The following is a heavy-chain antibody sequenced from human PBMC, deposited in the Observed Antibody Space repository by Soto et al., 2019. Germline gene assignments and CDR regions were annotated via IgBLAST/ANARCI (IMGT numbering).Heavy chain of an antibody. J-gene: IGHJ5*02. V-gene: IGHV1-2*02. D-gene: IGHD6-6*01. CDR3: ARDRQLVGGQWFDP. Sequence: ASVKVSCKASGYTFTGYYMHWVRQAPGQGLEWMGWINPNSGGTNYAQKFQGRVTMTRDTSISTAYMELSRLRSDDTAVYYCARDRQLVGGQWFDPWGQGTLVTVSS. CDR1: GYTFTGYY. CDR2: INPNSGGT.